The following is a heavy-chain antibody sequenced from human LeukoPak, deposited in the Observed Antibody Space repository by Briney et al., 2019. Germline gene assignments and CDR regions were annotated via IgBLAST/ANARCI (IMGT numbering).Heavy chain of an antibody. J-gene: IGHJ4*02. D-gene: IGHD2-2*01. CDR3: ARGLRLSAARFDY. CDR1: GGSFSGYY. Sequence: SETLSLTCAVYGGSFSGYYWSWIRQPPGKGLEWIGEINHSGSTNYNPSLKSRVTISVDTSKNQFSLKPSSVTAADTAVYYCARGLRLSAARFDYWGQGTLVTVSS. CDR2: INHSGST. V-gene: IGHV4-34*01.